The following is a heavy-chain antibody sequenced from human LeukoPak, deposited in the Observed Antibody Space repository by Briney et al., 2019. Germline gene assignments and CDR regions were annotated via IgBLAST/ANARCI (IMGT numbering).Heavy chain of an antibody. CDR3: ARVVGEYYDSSGDYGMDV. J-gene: IGHJ6*02. CDR1: GFTFSIHN. V-gene: IGHV3-48*01. D-gene: IGHD3-22*01. Sequence: HPGGSLRLSCAASGFTFSIHNMDWVRQAPGKGLEWISYINSGGDATHYADSVKGRFTISRENAKNSLYLQMNSLRAGDTAVYYCARVVGEYYDSSGDYGMDVWGQGTTVTVSS. CDR2: INSGGDAT.